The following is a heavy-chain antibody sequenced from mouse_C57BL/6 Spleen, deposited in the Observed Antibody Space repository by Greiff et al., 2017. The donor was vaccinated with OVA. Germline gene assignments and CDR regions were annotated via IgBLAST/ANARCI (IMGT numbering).Heavy chain of an antibody. V-gene: IGHV1-78*01. CDR2: IYPRDGST. Sequence: VQLQQSDAELVKPGASVKISCKVSGYTFTDHTIHWMKQRPEQGLEWIGYIYPRDGSTKYNEKFKGKATLTADKSSSTAYMQLNSLTSEDSAVYFCAREGYYYGSSPDWFAYWGQGTLVTVSA. CDR3: AREGYYYGSSPDWFAY. CDR1: GYTFTDHT. D-gene: IGHD1-1*01. J-gene: IGHJ3*01.